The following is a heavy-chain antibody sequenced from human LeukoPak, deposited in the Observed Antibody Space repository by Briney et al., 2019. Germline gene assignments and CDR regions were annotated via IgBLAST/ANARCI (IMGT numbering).Heavy chain of an antibody. CDR1: GYTLTELS. CDR3: ARGGIGDPLRGDY. V-gene: IGHV7-4-1*02. CDR2: INTNTGNP. D-gene: IGHD3-16*01. Sequence: ASVKVSCKVSGYTLTELSMHWVRQAPGQGLEWMGWINTNTGNPTYAQGFTGRFVFSLDTSGSTAYLQISSLKAEDTAVYYCARGGIGDPLRGDYWGQGTLVTVSS. J-gene: IGHJ4*02.